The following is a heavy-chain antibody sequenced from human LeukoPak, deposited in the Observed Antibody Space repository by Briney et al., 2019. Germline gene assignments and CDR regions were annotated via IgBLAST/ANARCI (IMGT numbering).Heavy chain of an antibody. V-gene: IGHV3-30*04. CDR3: AGEGYYGSGSYLDP. Sequence: GRCLRLSCAASGFTFSSYAMHWVRQAPGKGLEWAAVISYDGSNKYYADSVKGRFTISRDNSKNTLYLQMNSLRAEDTAVYYCAGEGYYGSGSYLDPWGQGTLVTVSS. D-gene: IGHD3-10*01. CDR1: GFTFSSYA. CDR2: ISYDGSNK. J-gene: IGHJ5*02.